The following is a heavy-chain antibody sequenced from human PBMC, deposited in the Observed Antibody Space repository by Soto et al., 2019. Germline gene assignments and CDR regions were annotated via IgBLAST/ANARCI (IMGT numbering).Heavy chain of an antibody. CDR3: ASRLGVVVPAAYYYYYGMDV. J-gene: IGHJ6*02. D-gene: IGHD2-2*01. V-gene: IGHV1-69*01. CDR1: GGTFSSYA. Sequence: ASVKVAFNASGGTFSSYAISWVLQAPGQRLECMGGIIPIFGTANYAQKFQGRVTITADESTSTAYMELSSLRSEDTAVYYCASRLGVVVPAAYYYYYGMDVWGQGTTVTVSS. CDR2: IIPIFGTA.